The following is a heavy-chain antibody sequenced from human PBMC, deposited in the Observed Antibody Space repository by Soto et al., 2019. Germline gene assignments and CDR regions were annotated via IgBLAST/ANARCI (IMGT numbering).Heavy chain of an antibody. CDR1: GGSISSYY. Sequence: SETLSLTCTVSGGSISSYYWSWIRQPPGKGLEWIGYIYYSGNTYSNPSLKSRATISVDTSKNQFSLKLSSVTAADTAVYYCASTRGYTYGYFRYFDYWGQGTLVTVSS. J-gene: IGHJ4*02. CDR3: ASTRGYTYGYFRYFDY. D-gene: IGHD5-18*01. CDR2: IYYSGNT. V-gene: IGHV4-59*08.